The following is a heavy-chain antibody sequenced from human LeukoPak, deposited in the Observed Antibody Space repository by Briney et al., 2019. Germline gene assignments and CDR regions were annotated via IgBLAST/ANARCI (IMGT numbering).Heavy chain of an antibody. V-gene: IGHV3-23*01. J-gene: IGHJ4*02. D-gene: IGHD4-23*01. Sequence: GGSLRLSCAASGFTFSNYAMSWVRQAPGKGLEWVSVVSGSGGGTYYADSVKGRFTISRDNSKNTLYLQMNSLRAEDTAVYYCAKGNPSYGGNLYYFDYWGQGTLVTVSS. CDR3: AKGNPSYGGNLYYFDY. CDR1: GFTFSNYA. CDR2: VSGSGGGT.